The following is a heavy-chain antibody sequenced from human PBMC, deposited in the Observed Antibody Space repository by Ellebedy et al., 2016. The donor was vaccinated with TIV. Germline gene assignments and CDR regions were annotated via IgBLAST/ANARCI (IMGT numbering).Heavy chain of an antibody. CDR1: GGTFSSYA. J-gene: IGHJ6*02. CDR2: INPIFGTA. D-gene: IGHD3-10*01. Sequence: ASVKVSCKASGGTFSSYAISWVRQAPGQGLEWMGGINPIFGTANYAQKFQGRLTMTRSTSISTAYMELTGLRSDDTAVYYCAKGAIWFGAFGMDVWGHGTAVTVSS. CDR3: AKGAIWFGAFGMDV. V-gene: IGHV1-69*05.